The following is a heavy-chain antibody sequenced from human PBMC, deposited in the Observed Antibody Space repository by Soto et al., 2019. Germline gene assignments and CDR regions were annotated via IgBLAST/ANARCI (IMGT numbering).Heavy chain of an antibody. J-gene: IGHJ4*02. V-gene: IGHV4-31*03. CDR2: IYYSGSA. CDR3: ARVSASNYYGSRTEKRYFDY. D-gene: IGHD3-10*01. Sequence: QVQLQESGPGLVKPSQTLSLTCTVSGGSISSGGYYWNWIRQHPGKGLEWIGYIYYSGSAYYNPSLKSRLTISVDTSKSQFSLKLSSVTAADTAVYYCARVSASNYYGSRTEKRYFDYWGQGTLVTVSS. CDR1: GGSISSGGYY.